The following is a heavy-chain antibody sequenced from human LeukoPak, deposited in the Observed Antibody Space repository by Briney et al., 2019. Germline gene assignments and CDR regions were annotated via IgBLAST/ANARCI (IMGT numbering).Heavy chain of an antibody. CDR2: IYYSGST. CDR1: GGSICSYY. J-gene: IGHJ3*02. Sequence: PSETLSLTRTVSGGSICSYYWSWIRQPPGKGLEWIGYIYYSGSTNYNPSLKSRVTISVDTSKKQFSLKLSSVTAADTAVYYCARGGGTYDILTGYYTPGSFDIWGQGTMVTVSS. D-gene: IGHD3-9*01. CDR3: ARGGGTYDILTGYYTPGSFDI. V-gene: IGHV4-59*01.